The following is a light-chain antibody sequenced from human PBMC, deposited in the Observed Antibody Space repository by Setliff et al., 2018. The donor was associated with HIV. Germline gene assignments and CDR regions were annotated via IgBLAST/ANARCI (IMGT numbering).Light chain of an antibody. V-gene: IGLV2-14*01. CDR3: SSYTPSDARRV. Sequence: QSALAQPASVSGSPGQSITISCIGTGRDIGGYNYVSWFQQHPGQAPKLLVYDVSDRPSGISDRFSGSKSGNTASLTISGLQADDEANYYCSSYTPSDARRVFGGGTKVTVL. CDR1: GRDIGGYNY. CDR2: DVS. J-gene: IGLJ3*02.